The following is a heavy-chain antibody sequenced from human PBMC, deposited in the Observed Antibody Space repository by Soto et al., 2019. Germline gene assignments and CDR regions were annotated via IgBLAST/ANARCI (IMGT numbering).Heavy chain of an antibody. D-gene: IGHD6-6*01. V-gene: IGHV5-10-1*01. CDR3: ASTQLGRAGPSYYYYYAMDV. CDR2: IEPSDSYT. J-gene: IGHJ6*02. CDR1: GYSFTSYW. Sequence: GESLKISCKGSGYSFTSYWISWVRQMPGKGLEWMGRIEPSDSYTNYSPSFQGHVTISADKSISTADLQWSSLKASDTAMYYCASTQLGRAGPSYYYYYAMDVWGHGTTVTVPS.